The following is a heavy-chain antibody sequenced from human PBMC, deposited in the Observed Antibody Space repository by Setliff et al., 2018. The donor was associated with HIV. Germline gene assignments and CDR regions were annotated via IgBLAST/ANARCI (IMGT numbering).Heavy chain of an antibody. CDR1: GGSISSYY. J-gene: IGHJ6*03. CDR2: IYYSGST. CDR3: ARLTMVRGVRDYYYYYMDV. V-gene: IGHV4-59*08. D-gene: IGHD3-10*01. Sequence: SLTCTVSGGSISSYYWSWIRQPPGKGLEWIGYIYYSGSTNYNPSLKSRVTISVDTSKNQFSLKLSSVTAADTAVYYCARLTMVRGVRDYYYYYMDVWGKGTTVTVSS.